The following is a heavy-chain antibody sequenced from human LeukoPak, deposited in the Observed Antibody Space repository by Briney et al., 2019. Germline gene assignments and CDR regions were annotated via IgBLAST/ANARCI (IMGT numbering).Heavy chain of an antibody. V-gene: IGHV3-74*01. J-gene: IGHJ4*02. CDR2: IKNDGSGI. Sequence: GGSLRLSCAASGFNFINTWMHWVRQAPGKGLVWVARIKNDGSGIIYADSVKGRFTISRDNAKTSLYLQLNSLRAEDTAVYYCAKDMRGGYNFGIFDYWGQGTLVTVSS. D-gene: IGHD5-18*01. CDR3: AKDMRGGYNFGIFDY. CDR1: GFNFINTW.